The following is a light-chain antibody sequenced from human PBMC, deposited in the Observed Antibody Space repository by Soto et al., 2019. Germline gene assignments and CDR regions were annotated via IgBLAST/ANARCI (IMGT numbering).Light chain of an antibody. CDR2: AAS. CDR1: QSITNY. CDR3: QQTYNTPLT. J-gene: IGKJ4*01. Sequence: DIQMTHSPSSLSASVGDRVTITCRASQSITNYLNWYQQKPGKAPKLLIFAASSLQSGVPSRFSGSGSGTDFTLTISSLQPEDFASYYCQQTYNTPLTFGGGTK. V-gene: IGKV1-39*01.